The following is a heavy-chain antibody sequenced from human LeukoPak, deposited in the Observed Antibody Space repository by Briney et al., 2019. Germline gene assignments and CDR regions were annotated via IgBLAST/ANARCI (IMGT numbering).Heavy chain of an antibody. J-gene: IGHJ4*02. Sequence: SETLSLTCTVSGGSISSRNYCWSWIWQPAGKGLEWIGHIHTSGSTNYNPSLKSRVTMSVDTSKNQFSLNLSSVTAADTAVYYCARGFYGDYVFDYWGQGTLVTVSS. D-gene: IGHD4-17*01. V-gene: IGHV4-61*09. CDR3: ARGFYGDYVFDY. CDR2: IHTSGST. CDR1: GGSISSRNYC.